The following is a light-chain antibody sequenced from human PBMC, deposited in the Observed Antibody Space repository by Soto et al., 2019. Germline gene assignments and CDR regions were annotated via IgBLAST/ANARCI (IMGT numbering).Light chain of an antibody. Sequence: DIVMTQSSATLSVASGGRVTFSCRASQGLCRKLAWYQHKPGQAPRLLISGASTGATGIPARFSGSGSGTEFTLTISILQSEDCAIYYGQQYNNWPRTFGRGTKVDIK. CDR1: QGLCRK. CDR2: GAS. J-gene: IGKJ1*01. CDR3: QQYNNWPRT. V-gene: IGKV3-15*01.